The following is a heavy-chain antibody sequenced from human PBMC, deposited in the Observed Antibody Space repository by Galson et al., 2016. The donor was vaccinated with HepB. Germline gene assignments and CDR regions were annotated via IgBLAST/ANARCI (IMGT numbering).Heavy chain of an antibody. CDR3: AKDRQGESRFDVSASPDF. V-gene: IGHV3-66*01. Sequence: SLRLSCAASGFAVNTIYMSWVRQAPQKGLEWVSVTWPGGRTDYADFVEGRFTVSRDTSKNTLFLQMNAMRGEDTAVYYCAKDRQGESRFDVSASPDFWGRGTLVTVSS. CDR2: TWPGGRT. CDR1: GFAVNTIY. J-gene: IGHJ4*02. D-gene: IGHD3-16*01.